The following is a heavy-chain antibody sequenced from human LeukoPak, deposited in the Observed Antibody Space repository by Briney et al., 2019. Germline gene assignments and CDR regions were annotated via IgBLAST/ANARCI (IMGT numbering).Heavy chain of an antibody. D-gene: IGHD3-3*01. Sequence: GSLRLSCAASGSSDSAMYWVRQTSGKGLEWLGRILSKAKDYATVNAVSVQDRFIISRDDSKNTAYLQMDSLKTEDTAVYYCTTEREFTIFGVVIHRNLDYWGQGALVTVSS. V-gene: IGHV3-73*01. J-gene: IGHJ4*02. CDR2: ILSKAKDYAT. CDR3: TTEREFTIFGVVIHRNLDY. CDR1: GSSDSA.